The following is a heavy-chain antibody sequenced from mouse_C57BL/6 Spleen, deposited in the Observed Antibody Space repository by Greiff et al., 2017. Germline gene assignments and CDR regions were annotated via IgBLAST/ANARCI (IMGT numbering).Heavy chain of an antibody. CDR2: IRSKSNNYAT. CDR1: GFSFNTYA. Sequence: EVHLVESGGGLVQPKGSLKLSCAASGFSFNTYAMNWVRQAPGKGLEWVARIRSKSNNYATYYADSVKDRFTISRDDSESMLYLQMNNLKTEDTAMYYCVRQGSSGYPDYWGQGTTLTVSS. CDR3: VRQGSSGYPDY. D-gene: IGHD3-2*02. J-gene: IGHJ2*01. V-gene: IGHV10-1*01.